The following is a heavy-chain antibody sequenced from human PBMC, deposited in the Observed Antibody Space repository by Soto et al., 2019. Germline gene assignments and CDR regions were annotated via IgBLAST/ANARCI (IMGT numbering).Heavy chain of an antibody. CDR2: IIPIFGTA. Sequence: QVQLVQSGAEVKKPGSSVKVSCKASGGTFSSYAISWVRQAPGQGLEWMGGIIPIFGTANYAQKFQGRVTITADEPTSTAYMELSSLRSEDTAVYYCARDNGGDCPGVCYYYGMDVWGQGPTVTVSS. J-gene: IGHJ6*02. CDR3: ARDNGGDCPGVCYYYGMDV. V-gene: IGHV1-69*12. D-gene: IGHD2-21*02. CDR1: GGTFSSYA.